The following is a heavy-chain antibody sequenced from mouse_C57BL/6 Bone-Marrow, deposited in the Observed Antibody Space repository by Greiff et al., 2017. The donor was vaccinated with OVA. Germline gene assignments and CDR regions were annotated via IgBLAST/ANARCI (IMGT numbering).Heavy chain of an antibody. CDR3: ARDPTYGPYWYFDV. V-gene: IGHV3-6*01. Sequence: EVKLMESGPGLVKPSQSLSLTCSVPGYSITSGYYWNWIRQFPGNKLEWMGYISYDGSNNYNPSLKNRISITRDTSKNQFFLKLNSVTTEDTATYYCARDPTYGPYWYFDVWGTGTTVTVSS. D-gene: IGHD1-1*01. CDR2: ISYDGSN. J-gene: IGHJ1*03. CDR1: GYSITSGYY.